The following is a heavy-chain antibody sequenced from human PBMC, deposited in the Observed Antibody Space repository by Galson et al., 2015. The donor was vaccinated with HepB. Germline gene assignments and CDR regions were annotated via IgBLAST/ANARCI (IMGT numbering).Heavy chain of an antibody. D-gene: IGHD4-11*01. Sequence: SLRLSCAASGFTFSDHYMDWVRQAPGKGLEWVGRTRNKANSYTTEYAASVKGRFTISRDDSKNSLYLQMNSLKTEDTAVYYCARELTTVTANWFDPWGQGTLVTVSS. CDR3: ARELTTVTANWFDP. CDR2: TRNKANSYTT. V-gene: IGHV3-72*01. CDR1: GFTFSDHY. J-gene: IGHJ5*02.